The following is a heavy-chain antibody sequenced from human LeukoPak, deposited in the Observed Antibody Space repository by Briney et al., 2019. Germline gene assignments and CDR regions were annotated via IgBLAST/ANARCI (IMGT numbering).Heavy chain of an antibody. V-gene: IGHV3-21*04. CDR1: GFTFSSYS. J-gene: IGHJ4*02. CDR2: ISSSSSYI. Sequence: GGSLRLSCAASGFTFSSYSMNWVRQAPGKGLEWVSSISSSSSYIYYADSVKGRFTISRDNSKDTLYLQMNSLRAEDTAVYYCAKVIDRGVPAATGNFDYWGQGTLVTVSS. D-gene: IGHD2-2*01. CDR3: AKVIDRGVPAATGNFDY.